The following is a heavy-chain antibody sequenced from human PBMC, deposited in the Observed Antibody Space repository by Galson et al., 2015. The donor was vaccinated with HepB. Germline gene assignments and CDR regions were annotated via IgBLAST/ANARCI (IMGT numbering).Heavy chain of an antibody. V-gene: IGHV1-24*01. D-gene: IGHD5-24*01. J-gene: IGHJ3*02. CDR2: FDPEDGET. Sequence: SVKVSCKVSGYTLTELSMHWVRQAPGKGLEWMGGFDPEDGETIYAQKFQGRVTMTEDTSTDTAYMELSSLRSEDTAVYYCATSLDGSGAFDIWGQGTMVTVSS. CDR3: ATSLDGSGAFDI. CDR1: GYTLTELS.